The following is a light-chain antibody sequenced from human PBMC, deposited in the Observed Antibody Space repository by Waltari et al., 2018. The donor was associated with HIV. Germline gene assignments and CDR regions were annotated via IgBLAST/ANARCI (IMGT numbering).Light chain of an antibody. Sequence: QSVLTPPPSVSRAPGQRVTISCTRRSPNIHARYDAHSYQQFPPTPPKLVTFANTNRPAGIPDRFSGSKSGTSASLVITGVQAEDEADYYCQSYDSSLNAWVFGGGTKLTVL. V-gene: IGLV1-40*01. CDR2: ANT. CDR1: SPNIHARYD. J-gene: IGLJ3*02. CDR3: QSYDSSLNAWV.